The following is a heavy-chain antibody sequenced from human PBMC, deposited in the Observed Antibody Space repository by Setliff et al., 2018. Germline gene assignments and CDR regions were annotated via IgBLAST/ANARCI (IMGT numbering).Heavy chain of an antibody. CDR3: ARGQGHYYDSSGCLDY. J-gene: IGHJ4*02. D-gene: IGHD3-22*01. CDR1: GGTFSNYA. V-gene: IGHV1-69*05. Sequence: SSVKVSCKASGGTFSNYAVNWVRQAPGQGLEWMGGIIPFFRTANYAQNFQDRVTITTDKTTSTAFMELRSLRSEDTAVYFCARGQGHYYDSSGCLDYWGQGTLVTVSS. CDR2: IIPFFRTA.